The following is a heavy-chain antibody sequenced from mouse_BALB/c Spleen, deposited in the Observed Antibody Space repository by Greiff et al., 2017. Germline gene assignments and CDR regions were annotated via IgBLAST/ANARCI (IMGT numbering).Heavy chain of an antibody. CDR2: IYPGDGDT. D-gene: IGHD2-3*01. CDR3: ARDDGYSPY. CDR1: GYAFSSSW. Sequence: QVQLQQSGPELVKPGASVKISCKASGYAFSSSWMNWVKQRPGHCLEWIGRIYPGDGDTNYNGKFKGKATLTADKSSSTAYMQLSSLTSVDSAVYFCARDDGYSPYWGQGTLVTVSA. J-gene: IGHJ3*01. V-gene: IGHV1-82*01.